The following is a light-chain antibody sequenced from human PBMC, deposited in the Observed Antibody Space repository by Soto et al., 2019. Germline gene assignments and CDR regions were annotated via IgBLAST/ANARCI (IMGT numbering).Light chain of an antibody. CDR3: QQSYSTVYT. CDR2: GAS. Sequence: EIVLTQSPGILSLSPGERATLSCRASQSVSNDFLAWYQQKPGQAPRLLIYGASTRATDVPDRFSGSGSGADFTLTISRLEPEDFATYYCQQSYSTVYTFGQGTKLEIK. CDR1: QSVSNDF. J-gene: IGKJ2*01. V-gene: IGKV3-20*01.